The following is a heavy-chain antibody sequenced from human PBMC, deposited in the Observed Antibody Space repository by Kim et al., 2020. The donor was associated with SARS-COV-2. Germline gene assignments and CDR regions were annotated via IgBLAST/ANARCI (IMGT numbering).Heavy chain of an antibody. D-gene: IGHD1-7*01. CDR1: GGSFSGYY. CDR3: ARARPNWNYVEGLDY. V-gene: IGHV4-34*01. Sequence: SETLSLTCAVYGGSFSGYYWSWIRQPPGKGLEWIGEINHSGSTNYNPSLKSRVTISVDTSKNQFSLKLSSVTAADTAVYYCARARPNWNYVEGLDYWGQGTLVTVSS. J-gene: IGHJ4*02. CDR2: INHSGST.